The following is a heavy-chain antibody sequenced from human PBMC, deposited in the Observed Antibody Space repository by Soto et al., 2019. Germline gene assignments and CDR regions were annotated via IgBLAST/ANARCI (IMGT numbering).Heavy chain of an antibody. V-gene: IGHV3-33*01. CDR1: GFTFSSYG. D-gene: IGHD2-8*02. Sequence: GGSLRLSCAASGFTFSSYGMHWVRQAPGKGLEWVSVIWYDGSNKYYADSVKGRFTIPRDNSKNTLYLQMNSLRAEDTAVYYCARDKITGLFDYWGQGTLVTVSS. CDR3: ARDKITGLFDY. J-gene: IGHJ4*02. CDR2: IWYDGSNK.